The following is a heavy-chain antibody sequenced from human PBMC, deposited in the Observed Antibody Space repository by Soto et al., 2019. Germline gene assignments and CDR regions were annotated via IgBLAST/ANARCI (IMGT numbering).Heavy chain of an antibody. V-gene: IGHV4-38-2*02. J-gene: IGHJ4*02. Sequence: SETLSLTCTVSGDFIIRICHWAWIRQPPGRSLEWIASIFHTGTPYYTPSLKSRVTISVDTTKNQFSLRMSSVTAADSAVYYCARADDVGYYPHLGQGNLVTVS. CDR1: GDFIIRICH. CDR2: IFHTGTP. CDR3: ARADDVGYYPH. D-gene: IGHD3-3*01.